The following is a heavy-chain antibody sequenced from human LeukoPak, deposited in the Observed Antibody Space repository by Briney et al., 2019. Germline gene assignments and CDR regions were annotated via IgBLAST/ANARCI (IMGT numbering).Heavy chain of an antibody. CDR1: GFTFSPYS. V-gene: IGHV3-48*02. Sequence: GGSLRLSCAASGFTFSPYSMNWVRQAPGKGLEWVSYITGSSTTIYYADSVKGRFTISRDNAKNLLYLQMNSLRDEDTAVYYCASSNGALDIWGQGTMVTVSS. D-gene: IGHD2-8*01. CDR3: ASSNGALDI. J-gene: IGHJ3*02. CDR2: ITGSSTTI.